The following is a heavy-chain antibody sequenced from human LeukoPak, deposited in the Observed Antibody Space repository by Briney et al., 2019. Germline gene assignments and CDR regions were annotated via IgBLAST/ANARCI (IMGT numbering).Heavy chain of an antibody. V-gene: IGHV4-34*01. CDR3: ARGRGYSSGWYSH. CDR1: GGSFSGYY. D-gene: IGHD6-19*01. Sequence: PSETLSLTCAVYGGSFSGYYWSWIRQPPGKGLEWIGEISHSGSTNYNPSLKSRVTISVDTSKNQFSLKLSSVTAADTAVYYCARGRGYSSGWYSHWGQGTLVTVSS. CDR2: ISHSGST. J-gene: IGHJ4*02.